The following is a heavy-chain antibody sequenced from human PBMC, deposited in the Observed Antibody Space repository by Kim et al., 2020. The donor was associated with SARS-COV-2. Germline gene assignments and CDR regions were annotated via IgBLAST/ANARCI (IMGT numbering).Heavy chain of an antibody. V-gene: IGHV3-48*02. CDR3: ARDRGQTYYYYGMDV. J-gene: IGHJ6*02. Sequence: DSVKGRFTISRDNAKNSLYLQMNSLRDEDTAVYYCARDRGQTYYYYGMDVWGQGTTVTVSS. D-gene: IGHD3-10*01.